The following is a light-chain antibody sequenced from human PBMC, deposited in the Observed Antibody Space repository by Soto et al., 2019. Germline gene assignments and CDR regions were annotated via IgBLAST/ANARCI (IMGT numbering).Light chain of an antibody. CDR2: GAS. J-gene: IGKJ2*01. V-gene: IGKV3-15*01. CDR1: QSISSN. Sequence: EEVMTQSPAILSVSPGERATLSCRASQSISSNLAWYQQKPGQAPRLLIFGASTSATGIPARFSGSGSGTEFTLTISSLQSEDFAVYYCQQYNNWPLYAVGQGTKVDIK. CDR3: QQYNNWPLYA.